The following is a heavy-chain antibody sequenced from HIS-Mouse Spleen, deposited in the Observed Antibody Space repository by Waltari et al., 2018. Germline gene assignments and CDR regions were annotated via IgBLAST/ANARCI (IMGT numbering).Heavy chain of an antibody. CDR3: ARGASGSYYLVSVSDY. CDR2: ISSSSSTI. CDR1: GFTFSSSS. Sequence: EVQLVESGGGLVQPGGSLRLSCAASGFTFSSSSMNWVRQAPGKGLEWVSYISSSSSTIYYADSVKGRFTISRDNAKNSLYLQMNSLRAEDTAVYYCARGASGSYYLVSVSDYWGQGTLVTVSS. D-gene: IGHD1-26*01. V-gene: IGHV3-48*01. J-gene: IGHJ4*02.